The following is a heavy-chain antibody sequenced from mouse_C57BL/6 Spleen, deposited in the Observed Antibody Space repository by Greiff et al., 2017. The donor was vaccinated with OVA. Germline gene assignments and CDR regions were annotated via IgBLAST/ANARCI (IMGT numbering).Heavy chain of an antibody. CDR3: AREGIYYDYDDGY. J-gene: IGHJ2*01. CDR1: GYTFTSYW. V-gene: IGHV1-53*01. CDR2: INPSNGGT. D-gene: IGHD2-4*01. Sequence: QVQLQQPGTELVKPGASVKLSCKASGYTFTSYWIHWVKQRPGQGLEWIGNINPSNGGTNYNEKFKSKATLTVDKSSSTAYMQLSSLTSEDSAVYYCAREGIYYDYDDGYWGQGTTLTVSS.